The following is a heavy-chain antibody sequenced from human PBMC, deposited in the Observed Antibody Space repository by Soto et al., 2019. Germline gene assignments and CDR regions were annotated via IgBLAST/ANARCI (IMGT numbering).Heavy chain of an antibody. Sequence: GGSLRLSCAASGFTFSSYWMHWVRQAPGKGLVWVSHINTDGSGTSYADSVTGRFTISRDNAKSTLSLQMNGLRADDTAVYYCARDGASGEWDYWGQGTLVTVSS. D-gene: IGHD3-10*01. CDR2: INTDGSGT. CDR1: GFTFSSYW. V-gene: IGHV3-74*01. J-gene: IGHJ4*02. CDR3: ARDGASGEWDY.